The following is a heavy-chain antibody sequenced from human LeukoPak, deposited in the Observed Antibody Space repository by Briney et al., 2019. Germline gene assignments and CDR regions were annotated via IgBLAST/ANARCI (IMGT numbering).Heavy chain of an antibody. CDR3: SRAPVLRFLEWLTYFDY. J-gene: IGHJ4*02. D-gene: IGHD3-3*01. Sequence: ASVKVSCKASGYTFTSYAMHWVRQAPGQRLEWMGWINAGNGNTKYSQKFQGRVTITRDTSASTAYMELSSLRSEDTAVYYCSRAPVLRFLEWLTYFDYWGQGTLLTVSS. CDR1: GYTFTSYA. V-gene: IGHV1-3*01. CDR2: INAGNGNT.